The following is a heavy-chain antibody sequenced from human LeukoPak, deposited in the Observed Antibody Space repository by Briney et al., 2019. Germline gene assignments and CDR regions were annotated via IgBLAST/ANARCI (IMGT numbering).Heavy chain of an antibody. Sequence: GESLKISCQGSGYSITTYWIGWVRQMPGKGLEWMGNIYPGDSDTRYSPSFKGQVTISADKSISTAYLQWSSLKASDTAMYYCARREAAAGTWWFDPWGQGTLVTVSS. CDR2: IYPGDSDT. D-gene: IGHD6-13*01. CDR3: ARREAAAGTWWFDP. J-gene: IGHJ5*02. CDR1: GYSITTYW. V-gene: IGHV5-51*01.